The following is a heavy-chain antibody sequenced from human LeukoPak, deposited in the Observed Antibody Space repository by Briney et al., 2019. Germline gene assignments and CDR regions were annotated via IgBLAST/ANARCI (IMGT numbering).Heavy chain of an antibody. CDR1: GGSIRSSSYY. Sequence: SETLSLTCTVSGGSIRSSSYYWGWIRQPPGKGLEWIGYIYYSGSTNYNPSLKSRVTISVDTSKNQFSLKLSSVTAADTAVYYCARDMGSSSWYSIMDVWGKGTTVTVSS. V-gene: IGHV4-61*01. CDR2: IYYSGST. CDR3: ARDMGSSSWYSIMDV. D-gene: IGHD6-13*01. J-gene: IGHJ6*03.